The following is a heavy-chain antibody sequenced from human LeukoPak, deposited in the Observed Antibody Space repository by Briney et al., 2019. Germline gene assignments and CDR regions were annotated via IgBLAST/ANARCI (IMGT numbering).Heavy chain of an antibody. CDR3: ARESSGWYYFDY. CDR1: GYSISSGYY. V-gene: IGHV4-38-2*02. Sequence: PSETLSLTCTVSGYSISSGYYWGWIRQPPGKGLEWIGSIYHSGSTYYNPSLKSRVTISVDTSKSQFSLKLSSVTAADTAVYYCARESSGWYYFDYWGQGTLVTVSS. D-gene: IGHD6-19*01. J-gene: IGHJ4*02. CDR2: IYHSGST.